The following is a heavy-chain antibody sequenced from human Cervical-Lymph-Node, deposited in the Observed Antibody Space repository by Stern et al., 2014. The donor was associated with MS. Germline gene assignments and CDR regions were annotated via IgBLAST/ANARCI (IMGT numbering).Heavy chain of an antibody. CDR2: IYPGDSDT. D-gene: IGHD3-22*01. CDR3: ARQGNYHDSHAFDI. J-gene: IGHJ3*02. V-gene: IGHV5-51*01. Sequence: VQLVQSGAEVKKSGESLKISCKGAGYSFSSHWIAWVRQKPWKGLEWMGIIYPGDSDTRHRPSFQGQVSISVDKSTSTAYLQWSSLTDSDTAIYYCARQGNYHDSHAFDIWGQGTMVIVSS. CDR1: GYSFSSHW.